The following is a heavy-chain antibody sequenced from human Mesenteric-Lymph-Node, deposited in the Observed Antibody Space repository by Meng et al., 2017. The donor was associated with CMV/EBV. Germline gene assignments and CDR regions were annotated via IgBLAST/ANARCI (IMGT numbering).Heavy chain of an antibody. D-gene: IGHD5-24*01. CDR3: ARWVNGLDP. CDR2: ILYSATT. CDR1: GDSISASY. V-gene: IGHV4-59*01. J-gene: IGHJ5*02. Sequence: SETLSLTCTVSGDSISASYWNWIRQPPGKGLEWIGYILYSATTNSNASLKGRVTISSDASKNQVSLQLSSVTAADTAVYYCARWVNGLDPWGQGTLVTVSS.